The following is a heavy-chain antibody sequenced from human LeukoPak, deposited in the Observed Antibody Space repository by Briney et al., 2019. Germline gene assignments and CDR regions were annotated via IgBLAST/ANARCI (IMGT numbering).Heavy chain of an antibody. D-gene: IGHD3-10*01. CDR3: ARDLYYYGSGCYYDVFDV. Sequence: ASVKVSCKASGYNFSTYGISWVRQAPGQGLEWMGWISAYKGNTYYAQKLQGRVTMTTDTSTSTAYMELRSLRSDDMAIYYCARDLYYYGSGCYYDVFDVWGQGKMVTVSS. V-gene: IGHV1-18*03. CDR1: GYNFSTYG. J-gene: IGHJ3*01. CDR2: ISAYKGNT.